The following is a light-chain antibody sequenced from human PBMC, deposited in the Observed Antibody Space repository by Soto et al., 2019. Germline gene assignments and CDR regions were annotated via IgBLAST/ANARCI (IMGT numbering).Light chain of an antibody. V-gene: IGLV3-21*04. CDR3: QVWDSSSDRVV. J-gene: IGLJ2*01. Sequence: SYELTQPPSVSVAPGETARITCGGHNSGSKSVHWYQQRPGEAPVLVIFYDSDRPLGIPERFSGSNSGNTATLTISRVEAGDEADYHCQVWDSSSDRVVFGGGTKLTVL. CDR2: YDS. CDR1: NSGSKS.